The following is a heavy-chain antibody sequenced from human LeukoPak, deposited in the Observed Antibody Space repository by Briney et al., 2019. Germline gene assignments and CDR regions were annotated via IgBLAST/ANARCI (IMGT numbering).Heavy chain of an antibody. CDR1: GYSFTSYW. V-gene: IGHV5-51*01. Sequence: GESLKISCKGSGYSFTSYWIGWVRQMPGKGLEWMGIIYPGDSDTRYSPSFQGQVTISADKSISTAYLQWSSLKASDTAMYYCARQKGSGSYFGAFDIWGQGTMVTVSS. CDR3: ARQKGSGSYFGAFDI. D-gene: IGHD3-10*01. CDR2: IYPGDSDT. J-gene: IGHJ3*02.